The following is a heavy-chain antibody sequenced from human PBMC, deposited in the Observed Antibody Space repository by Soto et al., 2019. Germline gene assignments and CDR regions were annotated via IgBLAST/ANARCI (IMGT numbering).Heavy chain of an antibody. V-gene: IGHV4-4*07. CDR2: IFSSGST. J-gene: IGHJ4*02. CDR3: AREGSYSAYNFAHGIQLWSFDF. CDR1: GGSINTFH. Sequence: SETLSLTCTVSGGSINTFHWSWARQPAGKGLEWIGRIFSSGSTSFNPSLESRVAMSVDTSKNHFSLNLSSVTAADMAVYYCAREGSYSAYNFAHGIQLWSFDFWGQGALVTVFS. D-gene: IGHD5-12*01.